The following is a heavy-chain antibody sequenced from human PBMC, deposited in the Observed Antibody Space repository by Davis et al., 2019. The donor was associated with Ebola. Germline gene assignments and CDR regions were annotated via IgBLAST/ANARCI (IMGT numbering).Heavy chain of an antibody. CDR2: ISGSGGNT. V-gene: IGHV3-23*01. CDR3: AKGWGQMDV. J-gene: IGHJ6*02. CDR1: GFMFSSYG. Sequence: GESLKISCAVSGFMFSSYGMGWVRQAPGKGLEWVSGISGSGGNTFYADSVKGRFTISRDNSKNTVDLQMNSLRAEDTAVYYCAKGWGQMDVWGLGTTVTVSS. D-gene: IGHD7-27*01.